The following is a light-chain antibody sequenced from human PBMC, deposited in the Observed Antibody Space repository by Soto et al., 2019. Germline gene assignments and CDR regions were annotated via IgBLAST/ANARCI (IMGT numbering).Light chain of an antibody. Sequence: AIRMTQSPSSLSASTGDRVTITCRASQGISSYLAWYQQKPGKAPKLLIYAASNLRSGVPSRFSGSGSGTDFTLTINSLQPEDFASYFCQHTFNSPPWTFGQGTKVDIK. CDR1: QGISSY. CDR2: AAS. CDR3: QHTFNSPPWT. V-gene: IGKV1-8*01. J-gene: IGKJ1*01.